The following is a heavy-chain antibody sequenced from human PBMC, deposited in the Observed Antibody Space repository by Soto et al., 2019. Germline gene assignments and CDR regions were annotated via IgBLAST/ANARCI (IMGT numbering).Heavy chain of an antibody. CDR1: GGTFSSYA. D-gene: IGHD4-17*01. CDR3: ARDEGDYGEWGPPRY. Sequence: ASVKVSCKASGGTFSSYAISWVRQAPGQGLEWMGGIIPIFGTANYAQKFQGRVTITADESTSTAYMELSSLRSEDTAVYYCARDEGDYGEWGPPRYWGQGTLVTVLL. V-gene: IGHV1-69*13. CDR2: IIPIFGTA. J-gene: IGHJ4*02.